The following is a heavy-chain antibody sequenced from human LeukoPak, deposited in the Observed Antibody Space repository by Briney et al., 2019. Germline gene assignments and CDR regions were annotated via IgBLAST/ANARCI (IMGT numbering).Heavy chain of an antibody. J-gene: IGHJ4*02. CDR2: IYYSGTT. Sequence: KASETLSLTCTVSGGSIRSGSYYWGWIRQPPGKGLEWIGNIYYSGTTFYNPSLKSRVTISVNTSKNQFSLKMNSVTAADTAVYYCARHRNYYGSGSYYTAFEYWGQGTLVTVSS. D-gene: IGHD3-10*01. V-gene: IGHV4-39*01. CDR1: GGSIRSGSYY. CDR3: ARHRNYYGSGSYYTAFEY.